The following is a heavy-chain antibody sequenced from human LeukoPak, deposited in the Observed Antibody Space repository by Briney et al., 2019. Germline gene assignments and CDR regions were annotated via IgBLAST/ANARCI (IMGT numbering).Heavy chain of an antibody. Sequence: PGGSLRLSCSASGFTFSSYAMSWVRQAPGKGLEWVSVISGSGGSTYYADSVKGRFTISRDNSKNTLYLQMNSLRAEDTAIYYCAKTSRGNSGYDSPFDYWGQGTLVTVSS. CDR3: AKTSRGNSGYDSPFDY. J-gene: IGHJ4*02. CDR1: GFTFSSYA. V-gene: IGHV3-23*01. CDR2: ISGSGGST. D-gene: IGHD5-12*01.